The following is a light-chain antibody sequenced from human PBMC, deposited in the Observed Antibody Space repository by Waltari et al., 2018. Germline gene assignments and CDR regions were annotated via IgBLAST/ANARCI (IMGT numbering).Light chain of an antibody. Sequence: SYELTQPPSVSVSPGQTARSTCSGDALPKQYAFWYQHKPGQAPVLVTYKETRRPSGIPDRFSGSSPGTTVTLTIRGVQAEDEADYYCQSGDSTSTHVVFGGGTKLTVL. CDR2: KET. V-gene: IGLV3-25*03. J-gene: IGLJ2*01. CDR1: ALPKQY. CDR3: QSGDSTSTHVV.